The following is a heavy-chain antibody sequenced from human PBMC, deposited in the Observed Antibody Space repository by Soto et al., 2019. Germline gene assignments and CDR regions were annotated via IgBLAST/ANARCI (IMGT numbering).Heavy chain of an antibody. V-gene: IGHV1-18*01. CDR1: GYDFTTYG. J-gene: IGHJ4*02. D-gene: IGHD1-1*01. CDR2: ISAHNGNT. Sequence: QVHLVQSGAEVKKPGASVKVSCKGSGYDFTTYGITWVRQAPGQGLEWMAWISAHNGNTDYAQKLQGSVTVTSVTSTSTAYMVLRSLRSDGPTMYYCARGRYGDYWGQGALVTVSS. CDR3: ARGRYGDY.